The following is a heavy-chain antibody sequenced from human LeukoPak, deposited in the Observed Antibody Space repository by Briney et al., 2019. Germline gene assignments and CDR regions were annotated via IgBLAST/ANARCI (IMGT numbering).Heavy chain of an antibody. CDR2: MSSRSGII. D-gene: IGHD6-13*01. CDR3: ARDIAYSIF. CDR1: GFNFSDYY. V-gene: IGHV3-11*04. J-gene: IGHJ4*02. Sequence: GGSLRLSCVASGFNFSDYYMNWIRQSPGKGLEWISYMSSRSGIIYYADSVKGRFTISRDNAKNSLYLQMNSLRAEDTAVYYCARDIAYSIFWGQGTLVTVSS.